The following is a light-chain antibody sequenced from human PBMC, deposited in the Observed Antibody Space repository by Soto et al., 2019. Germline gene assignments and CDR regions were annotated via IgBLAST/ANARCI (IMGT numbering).Light chain of an antibody. CDR3: QQYGNSPIT. Sequence: EVAVSPSAGTRACFRRTAESRGCMVSERVYSAYLGWYQQKPGQAPRLLIYGRSSRATGIPDRFSDSGSGTDFTLTIIRLEPEDFAVYYCQQYGNSPITSGQGARLAIK. J-gene: IGKJ5*01. CDR1: ERVYSAY. V-gene: IGKV3-20*01. CDR2: GRS.